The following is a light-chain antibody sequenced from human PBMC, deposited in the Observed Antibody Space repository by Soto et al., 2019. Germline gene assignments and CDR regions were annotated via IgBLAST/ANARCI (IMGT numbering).Light chain of an antibody. CDR1: SSDVGSYNL. J-gene: IGLJ1*01. Sequence: QSVLTQPASVSGSPGQSITISCTGTSSDVGSYNLVSWYQQHPGKAPKLMIYEGSKRPSGVSNRFSGSKSGNTASLTISGFQAEDEADYYCCSYAGSSTFYVFGTGNKVTAL. V-gene: IGLV2-23*01. CDR3: CSYAGSSTFYV. CDR2: EGS.